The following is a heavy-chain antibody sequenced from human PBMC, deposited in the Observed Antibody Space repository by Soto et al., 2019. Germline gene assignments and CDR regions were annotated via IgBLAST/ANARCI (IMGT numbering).Heavy chain of an antibody. D-gene: IGHD2-21*02. CDR1: GFTFSNAW. CDR3: TTDHIVVVTAISTSDY. J-gene: IGHJ4*02. V-gene: IGHV3-15*01. CDR2: IKSKTDGGTT. Sequence: GGSLRLSCAASGFTFSNAWMSWVRQAPGKGLEWVGRIKSKTDGGTTDYAAPAKGRFTISRDDSKNTLYLQMNSLKTEDTAVYYCTTDHIVVVTAISTSDYWGQGTLVTVSS.